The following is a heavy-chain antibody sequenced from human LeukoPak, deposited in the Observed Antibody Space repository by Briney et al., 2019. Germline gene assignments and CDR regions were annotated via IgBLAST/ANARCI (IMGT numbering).Heavy chain of an antibody. CDR2: ISYDGSNK. Sequence: GGSLRLSCAASGFTFNSYGMHWVRQAPGKGLEWVAVISYDGSNKYYADFVKGRFTISRDNSMNTLSLQMNGLIPEDTAVYYCAKSVASDAYWGQGTLVTVSS. CDR3: AKSVASDAY. J-gene: IGHJ4*02. D-gene: IGHD5-12*01. V-gene: IGHV3-30*18. CDR1: GFTFNSYG.